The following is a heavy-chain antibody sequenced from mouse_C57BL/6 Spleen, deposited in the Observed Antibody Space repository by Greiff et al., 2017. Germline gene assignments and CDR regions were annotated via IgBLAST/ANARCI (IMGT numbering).Heavy chain of an antibody. CDR2: IYPGSGST. Sequence: VQLQQPGAELVKPGASVKMSCKASGYTFTSYWITWVKQRPGQGLEWIGDIYPGSGSTNYNEKFNSKATLTVDTSSSTAYMQLSSLTSEDSAVYYCARSEAYYSKGEPFAYRGQGTLVTVSA. J-gene: IGHJ3*01. CDR3: ARSEAYYSKGEPFAY. CDR1: GYTFTSYW. D-gene: IGHD2-5*01. V-gene: IGHV1-55*01.